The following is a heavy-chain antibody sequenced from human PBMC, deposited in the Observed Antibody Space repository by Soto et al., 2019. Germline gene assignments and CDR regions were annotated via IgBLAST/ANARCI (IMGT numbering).Heavy chain of an antibody. CDR3: ARARRPWRSASGGWFAP. V-gene: IGHV1-69*01. CDR2: IIPIFGTA. D-gene: IGHD3-10*01. CDR1: GGTFSSYA. Sequence: QVQLVQSGAEVKKPGSSVKVSCKASGGTFSSYAISWARQAPGQGLDWMGGIIPIFGTANYAQKYQGRVTITADESTSTAYRELSSLRYEDTAVYYCARARRPWRSASGGWFAPWGQGTLVTVSS. J-gene: IGHJ5*02.